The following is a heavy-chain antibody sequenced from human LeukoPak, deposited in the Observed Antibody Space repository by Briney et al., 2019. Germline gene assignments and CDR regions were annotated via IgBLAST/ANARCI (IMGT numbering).Heavy chain of an antibody. V-gene: IGHV3-49*04. CDR1: GITFRNSA. CDR2: ITSNSNGATA. D-gene: IGHD6-19*01. J-gene: IGHJ4*02. Sequence: GGSLRPSCTASGITFRNSAINWVRQAPGKGLEWVGFITSNSNGATAEYATSVKGRFSISRDDSTSIAYLQMNSLKSEDTGVYYCSFATSGWKATLDYWGRGSPVTVSS. CDR3: SFATSGWKATLDY.